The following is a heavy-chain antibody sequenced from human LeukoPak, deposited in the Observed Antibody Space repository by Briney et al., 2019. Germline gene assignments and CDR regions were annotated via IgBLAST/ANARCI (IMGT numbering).Heavy chain of an antibody. CDR1: GGSISSGSYY. J-gene: IGHJ6*03. CDR3: ARGLSYSSGWYDYYYYYMDV. Sequence: SETLSLTCTVSGGSISSGSYYWSWIRQPAGKGLEWIGRIYTSGSTNYNPSLKSRVTISVDTSKNQFSLKLSSVTAADTAVYYCARGLSYSSGWYDYYYYYMDVWGKGTTVTVSS. CDR2: IYTSGST. D-gene: IGHD6-19*01. V-gene: IGHV4-61*02.